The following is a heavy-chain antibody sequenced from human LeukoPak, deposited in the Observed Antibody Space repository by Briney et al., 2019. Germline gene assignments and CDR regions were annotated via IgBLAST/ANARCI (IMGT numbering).Heavy chain of an antibody. CDR3: ARQGYSSSPGY. CDR1: GYRLTSYW. V-gene: IGHV5-51*01. J-gene: IGHJ4*02. D-gene: IGHD6-6*01. Sequence: GESLKISCKGSGYRLTSYWIGWVRQMPGKGLEWMGIIYPGDCDTRYSPSFQGQVTISADKSISTAYLQWSSLKASDTAMYYCARQGYSSSPGYWGQGTLVTVSS. CDR2: IYPGDCDT.